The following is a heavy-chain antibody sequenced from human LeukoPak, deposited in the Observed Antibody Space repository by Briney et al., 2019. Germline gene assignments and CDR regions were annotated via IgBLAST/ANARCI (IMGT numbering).Heavy chain of an antibody. V-gene: IGHV3-21*01. D-gene: IGHD1-26*01. J-gene: IGHJ4*02. CDR1: GFTFSSYN. Sequence: GGSLRLSCAASGFTFSSYNMNWVRQAPGKGLEWVSSISSSSSYIYYADSVKGRFTISRDNARNSLFLQMNSLRAEDTAAYYCARDILGSQTPFDYWGQGTLVTVSS. CDR3: ARDILGSQTPFDY. CDR2: ISSSSSYI.